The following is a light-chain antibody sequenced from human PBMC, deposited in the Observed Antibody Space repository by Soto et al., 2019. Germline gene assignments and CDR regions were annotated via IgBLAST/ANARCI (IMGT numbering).Light chain of an antibody. CDR2: DTS. Sequence: EIVLTKSPGTLSLSPGERATLSCRASQSVNSGYLAWYQHTRGQAPRLLIYDTSTRATGIPDRFSGSGSGTDFTLTISRLEPEDVSVFYCQQYGSSPLTFGQGTKVDIK. V-gene: IGKV3-20*01. CDR3: QQYGSSPLT. J-gene: IGKJ1*01. CDR1: QSVNSGY.